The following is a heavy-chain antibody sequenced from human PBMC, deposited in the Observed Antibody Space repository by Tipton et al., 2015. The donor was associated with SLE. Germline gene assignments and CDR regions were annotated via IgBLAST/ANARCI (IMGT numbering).Heavy chain of an antibody. D-gene: IGHD1-26*01. J-gene: IGHJ4*02. Sequence: TLSLTCTVFDWSLSGYYWAWLRQSPGKGLVWIGEISHDGGANYNPSLESRGTISLETSKNQFSLKLSSVTAADTALYYCARHFSGSYSFDYWGQGKLVTVSS. CDR1: DWSLSGYY. V-gene: IGHV4-34*01. CDR3: ARHFSGSYSFDY. CDR2: ISHDGGA.